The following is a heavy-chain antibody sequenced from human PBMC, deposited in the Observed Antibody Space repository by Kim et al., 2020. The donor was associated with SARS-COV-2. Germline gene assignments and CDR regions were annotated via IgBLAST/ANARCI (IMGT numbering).Heavy chain of an antibody. D-gene: IGHD3-16*01. CDR1: GGSISSYH. Sequence: SETLSLTCTVSGGSISSYHWSWVRQPPGKGLEWIGCVYDTGSTHYNPSLKRRVTISRDTSRNQFSLRLNSVTAADTAVYYCTRSRPVGGATDYWGQGTLV. CDR3: TRSRPVGGATDY. J-gene: IGHJ4*02. CDR2: VYDTGST. V-gene: IGHV4-59*01.